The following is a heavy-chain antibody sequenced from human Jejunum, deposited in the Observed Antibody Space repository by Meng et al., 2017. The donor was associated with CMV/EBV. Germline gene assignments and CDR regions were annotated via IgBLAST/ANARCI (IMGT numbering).Heavy chain of an antibody. CDR1: GFTFSTYS. D-gene: IGHD6-25*01. CDR2: ISSSSRAI. J-gene: IGHJ4*02. Sequence: EVQLVESGGGLVKSGGSLRLSCAASGFTFSTYSMNWVRQAPGKGLEWVSSISSSSRAIYTADSVKGRFTTSRDNAGNSLFLQMNSLRADDTAVYFCTRDQRRAADHDPFDYWGQGTLVTVSS. CDR3: TRDQRRAADHDPFDY. V-gene: IGHV3-21*02.